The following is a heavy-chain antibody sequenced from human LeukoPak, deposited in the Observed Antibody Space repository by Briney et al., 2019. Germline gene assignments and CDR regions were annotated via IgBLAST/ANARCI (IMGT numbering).Heavy chain of an antibody. V-gene: IGHV3-30*04. D-gene: IGHD5-12*01. Sequence: TGRSLRLSCAVSGFTFSNYAMHWVRQAPGKGLEWVSLISYDGDYKYYADSVKGRFTISRDNAKNSLYLQMNSLRAEDTAVYYCARDRSRVSRDSGYDKARDYWGQGTLVTVSS. J-gene: IGHJ4*02. CDR1: GFTFSNYA. CDR2: ISYDGDYK. CDR3: ARDRSRVSRDSGYDKARDY.